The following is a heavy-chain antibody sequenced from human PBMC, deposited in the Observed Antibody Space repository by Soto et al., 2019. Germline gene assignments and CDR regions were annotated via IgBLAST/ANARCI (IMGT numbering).Heavy chain of an antibody. CDR2: ISGSGGST. J-gene: IGHJ5*02. Sequence: EVQLLESGGGLVQPGGSLRLSCAASGFTFSSYAMSWVRQAPGKGLEWVSAISGSGGSTYYADSVKGRFTISRDHSKNTLYLQMNSLRAEDTAGYYCAKVIAAAGTGYWFDPWGQGTLVTVSS. D-gene: IGHD6-13*01. V-gene: IGHV3-23*01. CDR1: GFTFSSYA. CDR3: AKVIAAAGTGYWFDP.